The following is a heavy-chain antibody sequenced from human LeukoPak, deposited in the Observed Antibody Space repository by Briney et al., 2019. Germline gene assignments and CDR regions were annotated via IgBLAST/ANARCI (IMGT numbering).Heavy chain of an antibody. Sequence: SVKVSCKASGGTFSSYAISWVRHAPGQGLEWMGEIIPIFGTANYAQKFRGRVTITADESTSTAYMELSSLRSEDTAVYYCARVGREGGYSYGYVAKNAFDIWGQGTMVTVSS. D-gene: IGHD5-18*01. V-gene: IGHV1-69*13. J-gene: IGHJ3*02. CDR1: GGTFSSYA. CDR3: ARVGREGGYSYGYVAKNAFDI. CDR2: IIPIFGTA.